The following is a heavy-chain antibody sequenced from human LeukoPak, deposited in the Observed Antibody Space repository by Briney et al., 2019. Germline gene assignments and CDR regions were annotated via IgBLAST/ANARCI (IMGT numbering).Heavy chain of an antibody. CDR2: IYYSGST. Sequence: PSETLSLTCTVSGGSISSYYWSWIRQPPGKGLEWIGYIYYSGSTNYNPSLKSRVTISVDTSKNQFSLKLSSVTAADTAVYYCAREVEFNYFDYWGQGILVTVSS. V-gene: IGHV4-59*01. D-gene: IGHD1-1*01. CDR3: AREVEFNYFDY. CDR1: GGSISSYY. J-gene: IGHJ4*02.